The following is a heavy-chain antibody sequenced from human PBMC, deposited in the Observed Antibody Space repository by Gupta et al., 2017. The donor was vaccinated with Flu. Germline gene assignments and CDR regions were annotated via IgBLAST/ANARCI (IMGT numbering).Heavy chain of an antibody. CDR2: LSSSGNYL. CDR3: ARGWDDILTAFYSPPFAD. D-gene: IGHD3-9*01. J-gene: IGHJ4*02. V-gene: IGHV3-21*06. Sequence: GKGLEWVSSLSSSGNYLLYAESVKGRFTISRDSAKNSFYLQMNSLRPEDTATYYCARGWDDILTAFYSPPFADWGQGTQVTVTS.